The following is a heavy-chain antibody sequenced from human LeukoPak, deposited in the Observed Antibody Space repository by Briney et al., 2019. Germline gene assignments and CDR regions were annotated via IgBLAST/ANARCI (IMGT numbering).Heavy chain of an antibody. CDR1: GDSVSSNSAG. J-gene: IGHJ5*02. Sequence: SQTLPLTCGISGDSVSSNSAGWNWVRQSPSGGLEWLGRTFYRSKWYNDYAVSVRSRITINPDTSKNQFFLQLKSVTPEDTAVYYCASEDSSAWGYFDAWGQGILVTVAS. V-gene: IGHV6-1*01. D-gene: IGHD6-19*01. CDR3: ASEDSSAWGYFDA. CDR2: TFYRSKWYN.